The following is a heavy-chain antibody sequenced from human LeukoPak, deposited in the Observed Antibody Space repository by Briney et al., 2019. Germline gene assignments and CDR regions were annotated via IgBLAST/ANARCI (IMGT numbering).Heavy chain of an antibody. J-gene: IGHJ4*02. Sequence: PGGSLRLSCAASGFTLSSYWMHWVRQAPGEGLVWVSRIDPDGSTTNYADSVKGRFTISRDNAKNTLYLQMNTLRAEDTAVYYCASLDYWGQGTPVTVSS. V-gene: IGHV3-74*01. CDR2: IDPDGSTT. CDR3: ASLDY. CDR1: GFTLSSYW.